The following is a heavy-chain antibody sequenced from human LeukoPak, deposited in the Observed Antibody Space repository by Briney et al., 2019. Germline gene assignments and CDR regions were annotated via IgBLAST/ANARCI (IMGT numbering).Heavy chain of an antibody. Sequence: SVKVSCKASGGTFISYAISWVRQAPGQGLEWMGGIIPIFGTANYAQRFQGRVTITADESTSTAYMELSSLRSEDTAVYYCARGHGDYVFYYYYYGMDVWGQGTTVTVSS. CDR1: GGTFISYA. J-gene: IGHJ6*02. V-gene: IGHV1-69*13. D-gene: IGHD4-17*01. CDR2: IIPIFGTA. CDR3: ARGHGDYVFYYYYYGMDV.